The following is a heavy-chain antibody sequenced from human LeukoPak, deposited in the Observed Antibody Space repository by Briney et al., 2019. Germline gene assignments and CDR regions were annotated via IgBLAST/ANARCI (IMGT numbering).Heavy chain of an antibody. CDR2: MKSKIDGDAV. D-gene: IGHD3-9*01. CDR3: TTVPAYYNTKSFYC. CDR1: GLSYANSC. J-gene: IGHJ4*02. Sequence: GGSLRLSCKASGLSYANSCMRCVRQTPGKGLEWIGRMKSKIDGDAVDYAEDVKCRITISRDDWKNTLFLDLTTLKTDDTGVYSCTTVPAYYNTKSFYCWGQGTLVTVSP. V-gene: IGHV3-15*01.